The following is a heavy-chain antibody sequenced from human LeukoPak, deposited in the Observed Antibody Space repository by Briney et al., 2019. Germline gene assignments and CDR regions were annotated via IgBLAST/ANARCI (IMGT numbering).Heavy chain of an antibody. CDR3: ARHFLVVPAAMNSFDI. J-gene: IGHJ3*02. CDR2: IYPGDSDT. V-gene: IGHV5-51*01. Sequence: GESLKISCKVSGYSFTSYWIGWVRQMPGKGLEWMGNIYPGDSDTRYSPSFQGQVTISADKSISTAYLQWSSLKASDTAMYYCARHFLVVPAAMNSFDIWGQGTMVTVSS. CDR1: GYSFTSYW. D-gene: IGHD2-2*01.